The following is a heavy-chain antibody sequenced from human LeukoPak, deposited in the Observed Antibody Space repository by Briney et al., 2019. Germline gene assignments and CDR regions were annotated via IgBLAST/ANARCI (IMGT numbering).Heavy chain of an antibody. V-gene: IGHV4-59*01. J-gene: IGHJ4*02. CDR1: GGSISSYY. CDR3: ARGSYYYDSSGSALYYFDY. Sequence: SETLSLTCTVSGGSISSYYWSWIRQPPGKGLEWIGYIYYSGSTNYNPSLKSRVTISVDMSKNQFSLKLSSVTAADTAVYYCARGSYYYDSSGSALYYFDYWGQGTLVTVSS. CDR2: IYYSGST. D-gene: IGHD3-22*01.